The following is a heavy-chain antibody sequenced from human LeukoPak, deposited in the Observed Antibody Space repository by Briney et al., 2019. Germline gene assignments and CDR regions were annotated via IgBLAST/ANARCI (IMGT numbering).Heavy chain of an antibody. Sequence: SETLSLTCTVSGGSISSSSYCWGWIRQPPGKGLEWIGSIYYSGSTYYNPSLKSRVTISVDTSKNQFSLKLSSVTAADTAVYYCARHVLGSLVVAAMEDYWGQGTLVTVSS. CDR1: GGSISSSSYC. J-gene: IGHJ4*02. V-gene: IGHV4-39*01. D-gene: IGHD2-15*01. CDR3: ARHVLGSLVVAAMEDY. CDR2: IYYSGST.